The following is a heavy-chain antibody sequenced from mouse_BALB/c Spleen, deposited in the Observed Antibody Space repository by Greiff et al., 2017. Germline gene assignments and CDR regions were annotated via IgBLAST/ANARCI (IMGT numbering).Heavy chain of an antibody. CDR1: GFTFSDYY. J-gene: IGHJ4*01. CDR2: ISDGGSYT. CDR3: ARDQLELRAMDY. Sequence: EVHLVESGGGLVKPGGSLKLSCAASGFTFSDYYMYWVRQTPEKRLEWVATISDGGSYTYYPDNVKGRFTFARDNAKNNLYLQMSSLKSEDTAMYYCARDQLELRAMDYWGQGTSVTVSS. V-gene: IGHV5-4*02. D-gene: IGHD3-1*01.